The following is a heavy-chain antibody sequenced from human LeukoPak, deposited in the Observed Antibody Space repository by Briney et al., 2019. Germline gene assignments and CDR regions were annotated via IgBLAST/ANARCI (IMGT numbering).Heavy chain of an antibody. D-gene: IGHD6-6*01. V-gene: IGHV3-53*01. CDR3: AREYSSSSDYYYYYYYMDV. Sequence: GGSLRLSCAASGFTVSSNYMSWVRQAPGKGLEWVSVIYSGGATYYADSVKGRFTISRDNAKNSLYLQMNSLRAEDTAVYYCAREYSSSSDYYYYYYYMDVWGKGTTVTVSS. CDR1: GFTVSSNY. CDR2: IYSGGAT. J-gene: IGHJ6*03.